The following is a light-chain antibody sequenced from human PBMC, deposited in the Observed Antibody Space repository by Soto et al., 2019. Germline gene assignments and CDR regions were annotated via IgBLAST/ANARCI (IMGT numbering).Light chain of an antibody. Sequence: DIQMTQSPSTLSASVGDRVTITCRASQSISYWLAWYQQKPGKAPNLLIYKASNLESGVPSRFSGSGSGTEFTLTISIRQPDDYEPYYCQQYNNYGTFGQGTKVQIK. CDR2: KAS. CDR1: QSISYW. J-gene: IGKJ1*01. V-gene: IGKV1-5*03. CDR3: QQYNNYGT.